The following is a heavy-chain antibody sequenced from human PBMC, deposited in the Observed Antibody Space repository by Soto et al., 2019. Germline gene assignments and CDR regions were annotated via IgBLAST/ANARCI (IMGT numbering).Heavy chain of an antibody. CDR3: AKVVPTNWFDP. CDR2: IHYSGST. D-gene: IGHD2-2*01. V-gene: IGHV4-59*01. CDR1: GGSISSYY. Sequence: SETLSLTCTVSGGSISSYYWSWIRQPPGKGLEWIGYIHYSGSTNYNPSLKSRVTISVDTSKNQFSLKLSSVTAADTAVYYCAKVVPTNWFDPWGRGTLVTVSS. J-gene: IGHJ5*02.